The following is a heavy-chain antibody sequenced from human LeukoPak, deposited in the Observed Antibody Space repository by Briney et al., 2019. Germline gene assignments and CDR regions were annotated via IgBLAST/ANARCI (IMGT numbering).Heavy chain of an antibody. V-gene: IGHV3-73*01. CDR2: IRNKANSYAT. CDR3: TTLDFDY. CDR1: GFTFIVSD. Sequence: GGSLRLSCAASGFTFIVSDMHWVRQASGKGLEWVGRIRNKANSYATAYAASVKGRFTISRDDSKNTAYLQMNSLKTEDTAVYYCTTLDFDYWGQGTLVTVSS. J-gene: IGHJ4*02.